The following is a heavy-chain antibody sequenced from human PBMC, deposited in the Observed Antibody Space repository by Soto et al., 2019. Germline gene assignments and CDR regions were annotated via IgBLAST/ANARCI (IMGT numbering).Heavy chain of an antibody. Sequence: QLQLQESGPGLVKPSETLSLTCTVSGGSISSSSYYWGWIRQPPGKGLEWIGSIYYSGSTYYNPSLKSRVTISVDTSKNPVSLKLSSVTAADTAVYYCAGLTGCTSCYIFDYWGQGTLVTVSS. CDR2: IYYSGST. V-gene: IGHV4-39*01. CDR3: AGLTGCTSCYIFDY. J-gene: IGHJ4*02. CDR1: GGSISSSSYY. D-gene: IGHD2-2*01.